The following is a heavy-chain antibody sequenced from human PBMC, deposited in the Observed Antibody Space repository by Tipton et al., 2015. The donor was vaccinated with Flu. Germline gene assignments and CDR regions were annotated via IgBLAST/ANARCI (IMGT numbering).Heavy chain of an antibody. CDR1: GGSVSPYY. CDR2: IYYRGTT. CDR3: ARDLVQDYRDQYFGMDV. Sequence: TLSLTCTVSGGSVSPYYWNWVRQSPGKGLEWIGYIYYRGTTGYNPSLKSRVTISVDTSKNQVSLKLTSVTAADTAVYYCARDLVQDYRDQYFGMDVWGQGTTDTVSS. V-gene: IGHV4-59*02. J-gene: IGHJ6*02. D-gene: IGHD4-11*01.